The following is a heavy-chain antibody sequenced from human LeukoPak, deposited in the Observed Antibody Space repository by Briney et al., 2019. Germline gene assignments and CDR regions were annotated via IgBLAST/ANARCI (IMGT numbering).Heavy chain of an antibody. CDR3: ASPYDYGDHYLDALDI. CDR1: GDTFSSFA. J-gene: IGHJ3*02. D-gene: IGHD4-17*01. V-gene: IGHV1-69*06. CDR2: IIPIFGTA. Sequence: SVNVSCKASGDTFSSFAVSWVRQAPGQGLEWMGRIIPIFGTANYAQRFQGRVTISADNSLSTAYMELSSLRSEDTAVYYCASPYDYGDHYLDALDIWGQGTMVTVSS.